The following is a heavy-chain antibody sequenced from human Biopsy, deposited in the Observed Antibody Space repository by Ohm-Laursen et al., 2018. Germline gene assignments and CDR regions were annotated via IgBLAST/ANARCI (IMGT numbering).Heavy chain of an antibody. CDR2: VYYSGST. V-gene: IGHV4-59*08. CDR3: GRREVVITHDAFDT. CDR1: GGSFSGYY. J-gene: IGHJ3*02. D-gene: IGHD3-22*01. Sequence: SQTLSLTCGVYGGSFSGYYCSWIRQPPGKGLEWIGDVYYSGSTNRNPSLKSRVTILVDTSKNQFSVKLNSVTAADTAVYYCGRREVVITHDAFDTWGQGTMVTVSS.